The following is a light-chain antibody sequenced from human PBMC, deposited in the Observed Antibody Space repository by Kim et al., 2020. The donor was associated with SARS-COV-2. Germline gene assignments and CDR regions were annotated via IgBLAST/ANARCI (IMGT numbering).Light chain of an antibody. V-gene: IGKV1-16*02. CDR3: QQYYSFPIT. CDR2: AAS. J-gene: IGKJ5*01. Sequence: DIQMTQSPSSLSASVGDRVTITCRASQGIRKHLAWFQQKPGKAPKSLIYAASSLHSGVPSKYSGSGSGTDFTLTITSLQTEDFATYYCQQYYSFPITFGQGTRLEIK. CDR1: QGIRKH.